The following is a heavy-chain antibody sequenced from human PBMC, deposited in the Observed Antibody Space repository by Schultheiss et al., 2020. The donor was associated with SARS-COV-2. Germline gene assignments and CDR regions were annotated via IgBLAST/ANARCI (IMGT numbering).Heavy chain of an antibody. CDR3: ARGSNAGYCSGGGCYSGEYFQH. CDR2: INHSGST. D-gene: IGHD2-15*01. V-gene: IGHV4-34*01. Sequence: SETLSLTCAVYGGSFSGYYWSWIRQPPGKGLEWIGEINHSGSTNYNPSLKRRVTISVDTSKNQFSLKLSSVTAADTAVYYCARGSNAGYCSGGGCYSGEYFQHWGQGTLVTVSS. CDR1: GGSFSGYY. J-gene: IGHJ1*01.